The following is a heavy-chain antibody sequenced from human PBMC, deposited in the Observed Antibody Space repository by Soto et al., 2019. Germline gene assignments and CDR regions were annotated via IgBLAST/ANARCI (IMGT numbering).Heavy chain of an antibody. CDR1: GVSVTSGNYY. CDR3: ARGGFWGYYDYSGIDA. CDR2: IHHAGTT. V-gene: IGHV4-61*01. Sequence: QVQLQESGPGLVKPSETLSLTCTVSGVSVTSGNYYWTWIRQPPGKGLEWIAYIHHAGTTNFNPSLTGRLSISIATTKNQISLQLHSVTAANTAVYFCARGGFWGYYDYSGIDAWGRGTTVSISS. D-gene: IGHD3-10*01. J-gene: IGHJ6*02.